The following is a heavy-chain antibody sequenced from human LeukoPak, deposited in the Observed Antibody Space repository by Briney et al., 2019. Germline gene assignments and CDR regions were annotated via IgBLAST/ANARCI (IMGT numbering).Heavy chain of an antibody. CDR3: ARDLRSSGWTAGNY. CDR1: GYTLTSYG. V-gene: IGHV1-18*01. CDR2: ISAYNGNT. D-gene: IGHD6-19*01. Sequence: ASVKVSCKASGYTLTSYGISWVRQAPGQGLEWMGWISAYNGNTNYAQKLQGRVTMTTDTSTSTAYMELRSLRSDDTAVYYCARDLRSSGWTAGNYWGQGTLVTVSS. J-gene: IGHJ4*02.